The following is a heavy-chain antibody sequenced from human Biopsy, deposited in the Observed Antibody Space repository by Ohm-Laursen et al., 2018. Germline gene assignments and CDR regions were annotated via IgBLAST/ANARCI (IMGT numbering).Heavy chain of an antibody. Sequence: TLSLTCSASGASVKTSGYFWAWIRQRPGKGLEWIGYISYNERTHYNPSLTSRLAISFDTSNNRISLQLRSVSVADTAVYYCVREPKTGTAEAWYFDLRGRGSPVTVPS. CDR3: VREPKTGTAEAWYFDL. J-gene: IGHJ2*01. V-gene: IGHV4-31*03. D-gene: IGHD3-9*01. CDR1: GASVKTSGYF. CDR2: ISYNERT.